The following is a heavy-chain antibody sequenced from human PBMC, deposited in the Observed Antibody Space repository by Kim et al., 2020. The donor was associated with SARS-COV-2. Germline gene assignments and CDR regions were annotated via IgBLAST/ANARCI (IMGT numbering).Heavy chain of an antibody. J-gene: IGHJ4*02. V-gene: IGHV3-23*01. CDR2: VNGHVDTI. CDR1: GFTFSDYA. D-gene: IGHD3-16*01. Sequence: GGSLRLSCAASGFTFSDYAMSWVRQAPGKGLEWVSAVNGHVDTISYAKSAKGRFTISRDNSRNTLHLQLNSLRAEYTAVYYCSKDAGLGSWGYFDYWRPG. CDR3: SKDAGLGSWGYFDY.